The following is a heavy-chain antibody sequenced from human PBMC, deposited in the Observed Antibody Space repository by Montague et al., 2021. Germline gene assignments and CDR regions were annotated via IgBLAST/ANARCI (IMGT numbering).Heavy chain of an antibody. D-gene: IGHD6-13*01. V-gene: IGHV4-39*07. J-gene: IGHJ5*02. CDR2: IYYSGNS. CDR1: GASITSNIYY. CDR3: ARVFSSWYVGWFDP. Sequence: SETLSLTCTVSGASITSNIYYWGWIRQSPGKGLEWIGCIYYSGNSFYQPSLKIRITMAVDTSKNQFSLKLSSVTAADTAIYYCARVFSSWYVGWFDPWGQGTLVTVSS.